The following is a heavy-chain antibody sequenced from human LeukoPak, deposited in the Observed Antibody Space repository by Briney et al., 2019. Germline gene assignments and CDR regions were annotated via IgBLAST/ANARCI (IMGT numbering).Heavy chain of an antibody. J-gene: IGHJ4*02. Sequence: SETLSLTCAVYGGSFSGYYWSWIRQPPGKGLEWIGEINHSGSTNYNPSLKSRVTISIDTSKNQFSLKLSSVTAADTAVYYCARGAVTADYWGQGTLVTVSS. CDR1: GGSFSGYY. D-gene: IGHD2-21*02. CDR2: INHSGST. CDR3: ARGAVTADY. V-gene: IGHV4-34*01.